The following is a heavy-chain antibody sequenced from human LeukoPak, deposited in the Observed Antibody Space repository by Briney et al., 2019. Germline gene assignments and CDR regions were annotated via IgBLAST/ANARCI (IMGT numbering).Heavy chain of an antibody. V-gene: IGHV4-4*02. CDR3: ARVIPTGWRQNDF. CDR1: DGSITSSRW. J-gene: IGHJ4*02. Sequence: SETLSLTCAVSDGSITSSRWWSWVRQSPGKGLEWIGEIHQSGSANYNPSLKSRVNMSIDKSKNQFSLKVNFVTAADTAVYYCARVIPTGWRQNDFWGQGTLVTVSS. D-gene: IGHD6-19*01. CDR2: IHQSGSA.